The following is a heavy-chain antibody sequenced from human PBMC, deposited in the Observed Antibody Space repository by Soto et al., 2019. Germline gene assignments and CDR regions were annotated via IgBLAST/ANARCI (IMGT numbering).Heavy chain of an antibody. CDR3: AKIVVVVAAAYYFDY. CDR2: ISGSGGST. V-gene: IGHV3-23*01. J-gene: IGHJ4*02. D-gene: IGHD2-15*01. Sequence: GGSLRLSCAASGFTFSSYAMSWVRQAPGKGLEWVSAISGSGGSTYYADSVKGRFTISRDNSKNTLYLQMNSLRVEDTAVYYCAKIVVVVAAAYYFDYWGQGTLVTVSS. CDR1: GFTFSSYA.